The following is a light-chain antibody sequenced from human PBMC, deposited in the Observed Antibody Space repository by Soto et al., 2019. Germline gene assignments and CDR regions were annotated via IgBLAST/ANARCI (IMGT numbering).Light chain of an antibody. CDR1: SSDVGGYNY. Sequence: QSALTQPRSVSGSPGQSVTISCTGSSSDVGGYNYVSWYQQHPGKAPKLLIYDVTKRPSGVPDRFSGSSSGNTASLTISGLQAEDEADYHCCSYAGTYTFYVFGTGTKLTVL. CDR2: DVT. V-gene: IGLV2-11*01. CDR3: CSYAGTYTFYV. J-gene: IGLJ1*01.